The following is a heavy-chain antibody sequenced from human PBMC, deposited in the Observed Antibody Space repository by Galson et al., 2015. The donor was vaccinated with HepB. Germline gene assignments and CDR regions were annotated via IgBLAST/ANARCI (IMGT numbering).Heavy chain of an antibody. V-gene: IGHV3-30*03. CDR1: RSTFSNSG. CDR3: ARDRDRTTFFVGH. Sequence: ALRLSCAVSRSTFSNSGMHWVRQGPGEGLEWVAGISSDGSNNIYAGSVRGRFNISRDNSNNTLFLQMNSLRAEDTAVYYCARDRDRTTFFVGHWGQGALVTVSS. D-gene: IGHD2/OR15-2a*01. CDR2: ISSDGSNN. J-gene: IGHJ4*02.